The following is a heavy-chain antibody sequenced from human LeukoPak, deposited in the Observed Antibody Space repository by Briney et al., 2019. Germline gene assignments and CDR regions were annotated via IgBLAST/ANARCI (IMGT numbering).Heavy chain of an antibody. CDR2: ISYDGSNK. CDR1: GFAFSSYA. Sequence: GRSLRLSCAASGFAFSSYAMHWVRQAPGKGMEWVAVISYDGSNKYYADSVKGRFTISRDNSKNTLYLQMNSLIAEDTAVYYCARGVAGDYFDYWGQGTLVTVSS. CDR3: ARGVAGDYFDY. J-gene: IGHJ4*02. V-gene: IGHV3-30*04. D-gene: IGHD6-19*01.